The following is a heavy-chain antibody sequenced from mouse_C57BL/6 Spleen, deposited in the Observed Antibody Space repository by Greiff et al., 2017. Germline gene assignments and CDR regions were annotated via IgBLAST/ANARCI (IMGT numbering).Heavy chain of an antibody. V-gene: IGHV3-6*01. CDR3: ASRDYGSSYRGY. Sequence: EVKLVESGPGLVKPSQSLSLTCSVTGYSITSGYYWNWIRQFPGNKLEWMGYISYDGSNNYNPSLKNRISITRDTSKNQFFLKLNSVTTEDTATYYCASRDYGSSYRGYWGQGTTLTVSS. CDR2: ISYDGSN. CDR1: GYSITSGYY. D-gene: IGHD1-1*01. J-gene: IGHJ2*01.